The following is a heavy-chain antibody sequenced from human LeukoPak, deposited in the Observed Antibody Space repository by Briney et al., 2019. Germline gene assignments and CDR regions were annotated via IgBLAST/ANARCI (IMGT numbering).Heavy chain of an antibody. CDR1: GYTFTSYC. CDR3: ARDNSVGDYAWWFDP. J-gene: IGHJ5*02. CDR2: INPSGGTT. V-gene: IGHV1-46*01. D-gene: IGHD1-26*01. Sequence: GASVKVSCKASGYTFTSYCMHWVRQAPGQGLEWMGLINPSGGTTRYAQKFQGRVTMTRDLSTSTDYMELSSLRSDDTAVYFCARDNSVGDYAWWFDPWGQGTLVTVSS.